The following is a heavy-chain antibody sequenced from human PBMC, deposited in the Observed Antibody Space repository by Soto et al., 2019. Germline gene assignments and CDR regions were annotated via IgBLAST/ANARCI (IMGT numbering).Heavy chain of an antibody. V-gene: IGHV4-4*02. CDR1: GGSISSSNW. CDR3: ARDDCIAAAGRNYYYGMDV. Sequence: QVQLQESGPGLVKPSGTLSLTCAVSGGSISSSNWWSWVRQPPGKGLEWIGEISHSGSTNYNPSLQSRVTLTVDKSKNQYSLKLSSVTAADTAVYYCARDDCIAAAGRNYYYGMDVWGQGTTVTVSS. J-gene: IGHJ6*02. D-gene: IGHD6-13*01. CDR2: ISHSGST.